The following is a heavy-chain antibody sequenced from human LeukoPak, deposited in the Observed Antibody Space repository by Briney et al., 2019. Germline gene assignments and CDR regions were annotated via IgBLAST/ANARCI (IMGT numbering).Heavy chain of an antibody. D-gene: IGHD1-26*01. Sequence: SVKVSCKASGGTLSSYAISWVRQAPGQGLEWMGGIIPIFGTANYAQKFQGRVTITADESTSTAYMELSSLRSEDTAVYYCASVRSGSYSRVRLGYFDYWGQGTLVTVSS. CDR2: IIPIFGTA. CDR1: GGTLSSYA. V-gene: IGHV1-69*01. J-gene: IGHJ4*02. CDR3: ASVRSGSYSRVRLGYFDY.